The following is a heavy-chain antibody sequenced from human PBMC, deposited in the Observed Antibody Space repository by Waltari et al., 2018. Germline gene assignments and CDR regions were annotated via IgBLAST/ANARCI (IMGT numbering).Heavy chain of an antibody. CDR1: GFTFSRYS. CDR3: ARAPPKLELHRYLDV. CDR2: ISRSSTYI. J-gene: IGHJ6*03. D-gene: IGHD1-7*01. Sequence: EVQLVESGGGLVKSGGSQRLSCAASGFTFSRYSMNWVRQAPGKGLEWLSIISRSSTYIYYSDSVKGRFSISRDNAKNSVFLQMNSLRAEDTAMYYCARAPPKLELHRYLDVWGKGTTVTVSS. V-gene: IGHV3-21*01.